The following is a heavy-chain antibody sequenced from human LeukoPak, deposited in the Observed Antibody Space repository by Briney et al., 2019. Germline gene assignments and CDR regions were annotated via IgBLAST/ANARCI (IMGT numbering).Heavy chain of an antibody. CDR3: ATYYYDSSGTLGIFDY. V-gene: IGHV4-34*01. Sequence: RPSETLSLTCAVYGVSFSGYYWSWIRQPPGKGLEWIGEINHSGSTNYNPSLKSRVTISVDTSKNQFSLKLSSVTAADTAVYYCATYYYDSSGTLGIFDYWGQGTLVTVSS. J-gene: IGHJ4*02. CDR1: GVSFSGYY. CDR2: INHSGST. D-gene: IGHD3-22*01.